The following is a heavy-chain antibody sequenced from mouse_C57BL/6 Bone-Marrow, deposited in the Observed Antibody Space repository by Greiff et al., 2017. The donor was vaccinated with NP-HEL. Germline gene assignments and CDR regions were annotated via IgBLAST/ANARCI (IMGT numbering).Heavy chain of an antibody. CDR3: ARGGNYWYYFDY. J-gene: IGHJ2*01. D-gene: IGHD2-1*01. V-gene: IGHV1-47*01. CDR1: GYTFTTYP. CDR2: FHPYNDDT. Sequence: VQLQQSGPELVKPGASVKMSCKASGYTFTTYPIEWVKQNHGKSLEWIGNFHPYNDDTEYTEKFKNKATLTVEKSYSTVYLELSRLTSDDFSVYYCARGGNYWYYFDYWGQGTTLTVSS.